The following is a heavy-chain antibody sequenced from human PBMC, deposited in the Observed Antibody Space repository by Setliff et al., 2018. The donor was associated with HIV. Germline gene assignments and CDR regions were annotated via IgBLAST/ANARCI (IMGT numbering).Heavy chain of an antibody. V-gene: IGHV4-4*02. J-gene: IGHJ6*02. D-gene: IGHD3-9*01. CDR2: IYTSGST. Sequence: PSETLSLTCTVSGGSISSSNWWSWVRQPPGKGLEWIGEIYTSGSTNYNPSLKSRVTISVDTSKNQFSLKLSSVTAADTAVYYCARTDWARTSYYYYYGMNVWGQGTTVTVSS. CDR1: GGSISSSNW. CDR3: ARTDWARTSYYYYYGMNV.